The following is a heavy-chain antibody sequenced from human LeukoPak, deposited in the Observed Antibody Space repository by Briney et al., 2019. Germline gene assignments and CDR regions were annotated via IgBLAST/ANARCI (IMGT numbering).Heavy chain of an antibody. CDR2: IIPIFGTA. J-gene: IGHJ5*02. CDR3: ARGDTTNDFWSGEFGP. V-gene: IGHV1-69*05. Sequence: SVKVSCKASGGTFSSYAISWVRQAPGQGLEWMGRIIPIFGTANYAQKFQGRVTITTDESTSTAYMELSSLRSEDTAVYYCARGDTTNDFWSGEFGPWGQGTLVTVSS. CDR1: GGTFSSYA. D-gene: IGHD3-3*01.